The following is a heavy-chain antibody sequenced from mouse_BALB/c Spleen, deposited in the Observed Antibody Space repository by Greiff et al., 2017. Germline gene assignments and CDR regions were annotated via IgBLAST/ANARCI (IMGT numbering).Heavy chain of an antibody. V-gene: IGHV1-80*01. CDR3: ARISEAWFAY. Sequence: VQLQQSGAELVRPGSSVKISCKASGYAFSSYWMNWVKQRPGQGLEWIGQFYPGDGDTNYNGKFKGKATLTADKSSSTAYMQLSSLTSADSAVYFCARISEAWFAYWGQGTLVTVSA. CDR2: FYPGDGDT. J-gene: IGHJ3*01. CDR1: GYAFSSYW.